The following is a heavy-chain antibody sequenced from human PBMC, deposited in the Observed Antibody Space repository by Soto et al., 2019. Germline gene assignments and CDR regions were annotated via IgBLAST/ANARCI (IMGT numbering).Heavy chain of an antibody. V-gene: IGHV3-74*03. CDR2: VNNYGTDT. CDR1: VFTFSKYW. D-gene: IGHD6-13*01. CDR3: ASGGSQHGLKV. Sequence: EVQLVECGGGVVKPGGSLSVSCAASVFTFSKYWMYGVSQAPGKGLVWVSRVNNYGTDTTHADSVKGRFTISRDNADKTLYLQMNSLRAADTAVYYCASGGSQHGLKVWCQGST. J-gene: IGHJ6*02.